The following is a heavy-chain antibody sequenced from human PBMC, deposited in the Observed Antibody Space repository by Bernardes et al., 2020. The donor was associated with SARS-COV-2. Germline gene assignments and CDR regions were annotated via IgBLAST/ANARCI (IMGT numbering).Heavy chain of an antibody. CDR2: ISGSVNNT. CDR3: AKGGAAAATAHYYGLGV. V-gene: IGHV3-23*01. Sequence: GGSLRLSCTVSGFTFSNYVMTWVRQAPGKGLEWVSAISGSVNNTYYAVSVKGRFTISRYNSKNTLYLQMNSLRAEDTALYYCAKGGAAAATAHYYGLGVWGQGTTMNVSS. J-gene: IGHJ6*02. D-gene: IGHD6-13*01. CDR1: GFTFSNYV.